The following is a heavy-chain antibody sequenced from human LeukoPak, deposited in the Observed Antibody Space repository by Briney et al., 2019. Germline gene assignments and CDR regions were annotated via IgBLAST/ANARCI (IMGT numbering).Heavy chain of an antibody. V-gene: IGHV3-9*01. D-gene: IGHD3-9*01. CDR3: AKGDYDIPLTYFDY. Sequence: PGGSLRLSCAASGFTFDDYAMHWVRQAPGKGLEWVSGISWNSGSIGYADSVKGRFTISRDNAKNSLYLQMNSLRAEDTALYYCAKGDYDIPLTYFDYWGQGTLVTVSS. CDR1: GFTFDDYA. CDR2: ISWNSGSI. J-gene: IGHJ4*02.